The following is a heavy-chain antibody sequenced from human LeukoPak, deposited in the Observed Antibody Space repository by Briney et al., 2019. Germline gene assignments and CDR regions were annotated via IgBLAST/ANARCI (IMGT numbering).Heavy chain of an antibody. V-gene: IGHV1-69*01. CDR3: SGGYCSSTSCYTDDY. D-gene: IGHD2-2*02. J-gene: IGHJ4*02. Sequence: SVKVSCKPSGGTFSSYAISWVRQAPGQGLEWMGGIIPIFGTANYAQKFQGRVTITADESTSTAYMELSSLRSEDTAVYYCSGGYCSSTSCYTDDYWGQGTLVTVSS. CDR1: GGTFSSYA. CDR2: IIPIFGTA.